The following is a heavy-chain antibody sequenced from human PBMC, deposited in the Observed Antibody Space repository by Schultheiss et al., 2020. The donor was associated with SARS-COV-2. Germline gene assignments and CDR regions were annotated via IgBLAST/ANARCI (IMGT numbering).Heavy chain of an antibody. CDR2: IFSNDEK. CDR1: GGSISSYYW. D-gene: IGHD1-26*01. CDR3: ARTLVGAPGAFDI. Sequence: ETLSLTCTVSGGSISSYYWSWIRQPPGKGLEWLAHIFSNDEKSYSTSLKSRLTISKDTSKSQVVLTMTNMDPVDTATYYCARTLVGAPGAFDIWGQGTMVTVSS. J-gene: IGHJ3*02. V-gene: IGHV2-26*01.